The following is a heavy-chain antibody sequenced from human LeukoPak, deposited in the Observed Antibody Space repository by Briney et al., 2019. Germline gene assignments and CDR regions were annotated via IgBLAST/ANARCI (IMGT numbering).Heavy chain of an antibody. V-gene: IGHV3-48*01. Sequence: PGGSLRLSCAASGFAFSSYSMNWVRQAPGKGLEWVSYITSSGSNIYYTDSVKDRFTISRDNAKNSLYLQMNSLRAEDTAVYYCARDRRDYYDSTGYPNYYYYMDVWGKGTTVTVSS. J-gene: IGHJ6*03. D-gene: IGHD3-22*01. CDR1: GFAFSSYS. CDR2: ITSSGSNI. CDR3: ARDRRDYYDSTGYPNYYYYMDV.